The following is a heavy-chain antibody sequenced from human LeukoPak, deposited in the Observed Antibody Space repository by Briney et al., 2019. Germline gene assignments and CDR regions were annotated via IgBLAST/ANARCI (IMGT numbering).Heavy chain of an antibody. CDR1: GASISRYY. CDR2: FHHSGNT. V-gene: IGHV4-59*12. CDR3: ARRAAALDS. J-gene: IGHJ4*02. D-gene: IGHD6-13*01. Sequence: PSETLSLTCSVSGASISRYYWSWIRQPPGKGLEWIGYFHHSGNTNYSPSLSSRITMSVATSKNQFSLRLNSVTAADTAIYYCARRAAALDSWGQGTLVTVSS.